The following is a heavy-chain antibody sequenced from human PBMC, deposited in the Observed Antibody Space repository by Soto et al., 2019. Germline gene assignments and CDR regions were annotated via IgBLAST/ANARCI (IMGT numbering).Heavy chain of an antibody. CDR1: GFSFGSYA. J-gene: IGHJ4*02. Sequence: GGSLRLSCAAAGFSFGSYALSWVRQAPGKGLEWVSTISGSDGKTFYADSVKGRFSISRDTSQSALYLQMNSLRADDTAMYYCARWSYLDYWGQGTRVTVSS. CDR2: ISGSDGKT. V-gene: IGHV3-23*01. CDR3: ARWSYLDY. D-gene: IGHD3-3*01.